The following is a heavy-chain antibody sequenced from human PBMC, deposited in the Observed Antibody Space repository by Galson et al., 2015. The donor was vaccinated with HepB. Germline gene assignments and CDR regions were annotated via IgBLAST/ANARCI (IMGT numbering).Heavy chain of an antibody. Sequence: SCKASGYTFTSYGISWVRQAPGQGLEWMGWISAYNGNTNYAQKLQGRVTMTTDTSTSTAYMELRSLRSDDTAVYYCAREGEQLAVNYYYYMDVWGKGTTVTVSS. CDR2: ISAYNGNT. D-gene: IGHD6-6*01. CDR3: AREGEQLAVNYYYYMDV. J-gene: IGHJ6*03. CDR1: GYTFTSYG. V-gene: IGHV1-18*01.